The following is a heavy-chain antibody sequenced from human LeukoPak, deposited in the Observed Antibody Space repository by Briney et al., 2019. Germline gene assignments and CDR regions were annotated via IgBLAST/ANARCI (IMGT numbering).Heavy chain of an antibody. CDR3: AKTMGAIDHDY. Sequence: PGGSLRLSCAASGFTFSDFAMSWVRQAPGKGLECVSTIGGSRGSTYYADSVKGRFTISRDNSKHTLYLQMNSLRAEDTAVYYCAKTMGAIDHDYWGQGTLVTVSS. CDR2: IGGSRGST. J-gene: IGHJ4*02. CDR1: GFTFSDFA. V-gene: IGHV3-23*01. D-gene: IGHD2-2*02.